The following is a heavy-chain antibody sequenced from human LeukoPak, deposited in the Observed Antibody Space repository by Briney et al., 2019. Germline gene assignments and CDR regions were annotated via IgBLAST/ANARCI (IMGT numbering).Heavy chain of an antibody. CDR1: GGSISSGSYY. J-gene: IGHJ4*02. Sequence: PSQTLSLTCTVSGGSISSGSYYWSWIRQPAGKGLEWIGRIYTSGSTNYNPSLKSRVTISVDTSKNQFSLKQSSVTAADTAVYYCASFNYGSGRIDYWGQGTLVTVSS. CDR2: IYTSGST. CDR3: ASFNYGSGRIDY. D-gene: IGHD3-10*01. V-gene: IGHV4-61*02.